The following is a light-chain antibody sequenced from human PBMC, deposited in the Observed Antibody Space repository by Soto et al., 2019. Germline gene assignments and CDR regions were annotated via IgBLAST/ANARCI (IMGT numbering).Light chain of an antibody. J-gene: IGKJ1*01. V-gene: IGKV3-15*01. CDR1: QSVSSN. CDR2: DVS. Sequence: EIVMTQSPATLSVSPGERATLSCGASQSVSSNLAWYQQKPGQAPRLLIYDVSTRATGIPARFSGSGSGTEFTLTISGLQSEDFAVYYCQQYNNWPGTFGQGTKVEIK. CDR3: QQYNNWPGT.